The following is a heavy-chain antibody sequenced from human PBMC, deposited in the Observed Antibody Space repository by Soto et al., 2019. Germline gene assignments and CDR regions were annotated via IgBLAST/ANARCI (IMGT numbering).Heavy chain of an antibody. J-gene: IGHJ6*02. CDR3: AKDLQSYGDSDYYGYGMDV. V-gene: IGHV3-30*18. D-gene: IGHD2-21*02. CDR2: ISYDGTNK. CDR1: GFTFSTYG. Sequence: QVQLVESGGGEVQPGRSLTISCAASGFTFSTYGMHWVRQTPGKGLEGVAGISYDGTNKFYSDSVKGRFTIYRDNFKNTQNLQMNSLIADDTAIYACAKDLQSYGDSDYYGYGMDVWGLGTRVTVSS.